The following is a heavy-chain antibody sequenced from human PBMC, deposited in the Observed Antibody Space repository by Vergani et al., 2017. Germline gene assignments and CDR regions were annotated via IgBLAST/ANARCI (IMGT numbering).Heavy chain of an antibody. CDR3: AREVASGYDGAWYAGTGMDV. D-gene: IGHD2-21*02. CDR2: ISSSSSYI. V-gene: IGHV3-21*01. Sequence: EVQLVESGGGLVKPGGSLRLSCAASGFTFSSYSMNWVRQAPGKGLEWVSSISSSSSYIYYADSVKGRFTISRDNAKNSLYLQMNSLRAEDTAVYYCAREVASGYDGAWYAGTGMDVWGQGTTVTVSS. CDR1: GFTFSSYS. J-gene: IGHJ6*01.